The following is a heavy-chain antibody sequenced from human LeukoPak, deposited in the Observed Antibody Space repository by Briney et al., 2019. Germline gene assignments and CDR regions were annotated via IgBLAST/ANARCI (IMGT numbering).Heavy chain of an antibody. CDR2: IIPIFGTA. Sequence: SVKVSCKASGGTFSSYAISWVRQAPGQGLEWMGGIIPIFGTANYAQKFQGRVTITADESTSTAYMELSSLRSEDTAVYYCAMRFQNGDGFDYWGQGTLVTVSS. V-gene: IGHV1-69*13. J-gene: IGHJ4*02. CDR3: AMRFQNGDGFDY. D-gene: IGHD4-17*01. CDR1: GGTFSSYA.